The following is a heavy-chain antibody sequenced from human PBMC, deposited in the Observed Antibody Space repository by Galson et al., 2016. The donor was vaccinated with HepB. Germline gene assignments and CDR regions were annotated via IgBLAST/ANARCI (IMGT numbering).Heavy chain of an antibody. CDR3: VKDRKPGHRGGFDS. CDR1: GFTFDDYA. Sequence: SLRLSCAGSGFTFDDYAMHWVRQAPGKGLAWVSGISWDDGFIAYADSVKGRFAISRENAKNSLFLQMNSLRPEDTALYYCVKDRKPGHRGGFDSWGQGTLVTVSS. J-gene: IGHJ4*02. CDR2: ISWDDGFI. V-gene: IGHV3-9*01. D-gene: IGHD3-10*01.